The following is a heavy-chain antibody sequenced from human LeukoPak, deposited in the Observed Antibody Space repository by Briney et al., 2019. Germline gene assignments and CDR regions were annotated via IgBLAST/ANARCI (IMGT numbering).Heavy chain of an antibody. CDR2: IYYSGST. CDR3: ARLNDYGDYGGWFDP. D-gene: IGHD4-17*01. Sequence: SETLSLTCTVSGGSISSYYWSWIRQPPGKGLEWIGYIYYSGSTNYDPSLKSRVTISVDTSKNQFSLKLSSVTAADTAVYYCARLNDYGDYGGWFDPWGQGTLVTVSS. CDR1: GGSISSYY. V-gene: IGHV4-59*08. J-gene: IGHJ5*02.